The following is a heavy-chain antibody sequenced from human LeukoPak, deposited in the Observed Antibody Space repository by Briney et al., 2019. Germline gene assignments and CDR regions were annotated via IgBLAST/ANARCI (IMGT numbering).Heavy chain of an antibody. CDR1: GYTFTGYY. CDR3: GRSYYCTNGVCYTAIDY. D-gene: IGHD2-8*01. J-gene: IGHJ4*02. Sequence: ASVKVSCTASGYTFTGYYMHWVRQAPGQGLEWMGWINPNSGGTNYAQKFQGRVTITRDTSISTAYMELSRLRSDDTAVYYCGRSYYCTNGVCYTAIDYWGQGTLVTVSS. V-gene: IGHV1-2*02. CDR2: INPNSGGT.